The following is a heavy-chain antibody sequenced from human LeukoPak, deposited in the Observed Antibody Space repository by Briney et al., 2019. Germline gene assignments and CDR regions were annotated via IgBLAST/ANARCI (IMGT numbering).Heavy chain of an antibody. J-gene: IGHJ6*03. D-gene: IGHD2-2*02. CDR3: ARDMCHFKWSTSCYTGRGSGDMDA. CDR1: GFTFSSYW. CDR2: IKQDGSEK. Sequence: GGSLRLSCAASGFTFSSYWMSWVRQAPGKGLEWVANIKQDGSEKYYVDSVKGRFTISRDNAKNSLYLQMNSLRAEDTAVYYCARDMCHFKWSTSCYTGRGSGDMDAWGKGTTVTVSS. V-gene: IGHV3-7*01.